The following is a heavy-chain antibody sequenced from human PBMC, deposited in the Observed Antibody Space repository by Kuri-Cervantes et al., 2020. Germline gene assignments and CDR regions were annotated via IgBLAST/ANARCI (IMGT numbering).Heavy chain of an antibody. J-gene: IGHJ4*02. CDR2: ISAYNGNT. D-gene: IGHD3-10*01. Sequence: ASVKVSCKASGYTFTSYGISWVRQAPGQGLEWMGWISAYNGNTNYAQKLQGRVTMTTDTSTSTAYMELSSLRSEDTAVYYCARASLGGYYFDYWGQGTLVTVSS. CDR1: GYTFTSYG. CDR3: ARASLGGYYFDY. V-gene: IGHV1-18*01.